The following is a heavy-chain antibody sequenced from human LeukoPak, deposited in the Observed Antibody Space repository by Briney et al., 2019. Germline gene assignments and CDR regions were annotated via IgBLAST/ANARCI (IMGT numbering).Heavy chain of an antibody. CDR2: IIPIFDTA. Sequence: ASVKVSCKASGGTFSSYAISWVRQAPGQGLEWMGGIIPIFDTANYAQKFQGRVTITADESTSTAYMELSSLRSEDTAVYYCARVAATTLMNYFDYWGQGTLVTVSS. CDR3: ARVAATTLMNYFDY. D-gene: IGHD1-1*01. J-gene: IGHJ4*02. CDR1: GGTFSSYA. V-gene: IGHV1-69*13.